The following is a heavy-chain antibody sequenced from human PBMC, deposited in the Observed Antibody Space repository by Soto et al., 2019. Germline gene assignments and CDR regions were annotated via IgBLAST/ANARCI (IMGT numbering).Heavy chain of an antibody. D-gene: IGHD3-16*01. J-gene: IGHJ4*02. CDR3: AKDDGTGL. V-gene: IGHV3-30*18. CDR2: TSKDGRE. Sequence: ESGGGVVQPGTSLRLSCVVSGFTLSSSGIHWVRQAPGKGLEWVAVTSKDGRERYADSVKGRFTISRDNPKNTLYLQLSSLRGEDTAVYFCAKDDGTGLWGQGTLVIVSS. CDR1: GFTLSSSG.